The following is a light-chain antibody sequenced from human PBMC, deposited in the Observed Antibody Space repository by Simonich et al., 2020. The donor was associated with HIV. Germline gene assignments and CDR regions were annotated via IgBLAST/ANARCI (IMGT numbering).Light chain of an antibody. CDR3: QVWDSSTYVV. CDR1: NIGSKN. J-gene: IGLJ2*01. CDR2: RDS. V-gene: IGLV3-9*01. Sequence: SYELTQPLSVSVALGQTARITCGGNNIGSKNVHGYQQKPGQAPVLVIYRDSNRPSGLPERFSGSNSGNTATLTISRAQAGDEADYYCQVWDSSTYVVFGGGTKLTVL.